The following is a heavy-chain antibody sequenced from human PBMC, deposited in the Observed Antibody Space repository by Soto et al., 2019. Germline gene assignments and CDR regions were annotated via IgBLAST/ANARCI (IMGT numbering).Heavy chain of an antibody. Sequence: QVQLQESGPGLVKPSQTLSLTCTVSGGSISSGDYYWSWIRQPPGQGLERIGDIYYSGSTYYNPTLKSRVTISVDTPKNHFSVNLSSVTAADTAVYYCPRVLTRYRSGYVYVWGQGTTVTVSS. J-gene: IGHJ6*02. CDR3: PRVLTRYRSGYVYV. CDR2: IYYSGST. CDR1: GGSISSGDYY. V-gene: IGHV4-30-4*01. D-gene: IGHD3-22*01.